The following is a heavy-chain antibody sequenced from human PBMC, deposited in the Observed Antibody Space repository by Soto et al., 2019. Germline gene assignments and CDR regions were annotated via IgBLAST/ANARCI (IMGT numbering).Heavy chain of an antibody. J-gene: IGHJ4*02. CDR1: GGSFSGYY. V-gene: IGHV4-34*01. CDR2: INHSGST. CDR3: AREMRQLGLLHPFDY. D-gene: IGHD6-6*01. Sequence: SETLSLTCAVYGGSFSGYYWSWIRQPPGKGLEWIGEINHSGSTNYNPSLKSRVTISVDTSKNQFSLKLSSVTAADTAVYYFAREMRQLGLLHPFDYWGQGTLVTVSS.